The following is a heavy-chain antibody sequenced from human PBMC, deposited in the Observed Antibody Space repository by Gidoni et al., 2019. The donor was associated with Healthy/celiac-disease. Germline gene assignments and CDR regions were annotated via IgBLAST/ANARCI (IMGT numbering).Heavy chain of an antibody. J-gene: IGHJ4*02. CDR2: IYYSGST. V-gene: IGHV4-31*03. CDR3: ARVFENSGYDYYYFDY. CDR1: GGSISSGGYY. D-gene: IGHD5-12*01. Sequence: QVQLQESGPGLVKPSQTLSLTCTVSGGSISSGGYYWSWIRQHPGKGLEWIGYIYYSGSTYYNPSLKSRVTISVDTSKNQFSLKLSSVTAADTAVYYCARVFENSGYDYYYFDYWGQGTLVTVSS.